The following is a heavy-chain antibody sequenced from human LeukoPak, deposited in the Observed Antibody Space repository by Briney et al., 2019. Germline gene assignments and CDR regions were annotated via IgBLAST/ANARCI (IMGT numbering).Heavy chain of an antibody. J-gene: IGHJ4*02. CDR1: GFTFTNYW. V-gene: IGHV3-7*03. CDR2: IKEDGSAT. Sequence: GGSLRLSCAASGFTFTNYWMTWVRQAPGKGLEWVAHIKEDGSATNYVDSVKGRFTISRDNAKNSLYLQMNSLRAEDTALYYCAKGSSYDSSGNFDYWGQGTLVTVSS. CDR3: AKGSSYDSSGNFDY. D-gene: IGHD3-22*01.